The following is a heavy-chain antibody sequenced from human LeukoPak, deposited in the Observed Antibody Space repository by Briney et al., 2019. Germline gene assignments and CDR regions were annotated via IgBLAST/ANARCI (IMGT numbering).Heavy chain of an antibody. J-gene: IGHJ4*02. CDR3: ARQYSSGRYDY. CDR2: INPSGGST. D-gene: IGHD6-19*01. CDR1: GYTFTSYY. V-gene: IGHV1-46*01. Sequence: GESLKISCKASGYTFTSYYMHWVRQAPGQGLEWMGIINPSGGSTSYAQKFQGRVTMTRDTSTSTVYMELSSLRSEDTAVYYCARQYSSGRYDYWGQGTLVTVSS.